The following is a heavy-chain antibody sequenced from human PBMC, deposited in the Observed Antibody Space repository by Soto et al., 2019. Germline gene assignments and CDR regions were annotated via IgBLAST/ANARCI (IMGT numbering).Heavy chain of an antibody. J-gene: IGHJ6*02. V-gene: IGHV3-73*01. CDR1: GCTFSGSA. CDR2: IRSKANSYAT. CDR3: TSDTARVYYGMDV. D-gene: IGHD5-18*01. Sequence: GGSLRLACAASGCTFSGSAMHWVRLASGKGLEWVGRIRSKANSYATAYAASVKGRFTISRDDSKNTAYLQMNSLKTEDTAVCXCTSDTARVYYGMDVWGQGTTVTVSS.